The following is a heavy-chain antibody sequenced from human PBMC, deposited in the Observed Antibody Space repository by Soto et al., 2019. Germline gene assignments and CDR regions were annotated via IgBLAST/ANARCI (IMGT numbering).Heavy chain of an antibody. CDR1: GFTFSSYA. CDR3: ANLLLSGYSPNWFDP. Sequence: PGGSLRLSCAASGFTFSSYAMSWVRQAPGKGLEWVSAISGSGGSTYYADSVKGRFTISRDNSKNTLYLQMNSLRAEDTAVYYCANLLLSGYSPNWFDPWGQGTLVTVSS. CDR2: ISGSGGST. V-gene: IGHV3-23*01. D-gene: IGHD3-22*01. J-gene: IGHJ5*02.